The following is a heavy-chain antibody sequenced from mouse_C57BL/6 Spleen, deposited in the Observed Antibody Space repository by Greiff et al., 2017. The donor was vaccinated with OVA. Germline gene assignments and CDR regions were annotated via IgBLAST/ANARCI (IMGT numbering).Heavy chain of an antibody. CDR1: GFTFSSYT. CDR2: ISGGGGNT. V-gene: IGHV5-9*01. D-gene: IGHD2-4*01. J-gene: IGHJ2*01. CDR3: ARQESLYYDCYVDY. Sequence: EVMLVESGGGLVKPGGSLKLSCAASGFTFSSYTMSWVRQTPEKRLEWVATISGGGGNTYYPDSVKGRFTISRDNAKNTLYLQMSSLRSEDTALYYCARQESLYYDCYVDYWGQGTTLTVSS.